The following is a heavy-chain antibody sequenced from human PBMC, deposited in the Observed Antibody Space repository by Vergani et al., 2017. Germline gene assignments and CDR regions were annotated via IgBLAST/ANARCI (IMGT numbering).Heavy chain of an antibody. V-gene: IGHV4-61*02. CDR3: ARALLFVTSGFDR. J-gene: IGHJ5*02. D-gene: IGHD2-21*01. Sequence: QVQLQESGPGLVKPSQTLSLICTVSGGSISSGSYYWSWIRQPAGKGLEWLERIYTSGNTNYNPPLKSRVTISVDTSKNQFSLKLSSVTAADTAVYYCARALLFVTSGFDRWGQGTLVTVSA. CDR1: GGSISSGSYY. CDR2: IYTSGNT.